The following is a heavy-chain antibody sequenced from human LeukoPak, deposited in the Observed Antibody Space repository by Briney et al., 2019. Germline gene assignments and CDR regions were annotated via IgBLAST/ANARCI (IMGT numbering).Heavy chain of an antibody. J-gene: IGHJ4*02. CDR1: GYTFAAYY. CDR3: ARSDYGGNPVDY. D-gene: IGHD4-23*01. Sequence: ASVKVSCKASGYTFAAYYIHWVRQAPGQGLEWMGWINPNSGGTNYAQQFQGRVTMTRDTSISTAYMELSRLRSVDTAVYYCARSDYGGNPVDYWGQGTLVTVSS. V-gene: IGHV1-2*02. CDR2: INPNSGGT.